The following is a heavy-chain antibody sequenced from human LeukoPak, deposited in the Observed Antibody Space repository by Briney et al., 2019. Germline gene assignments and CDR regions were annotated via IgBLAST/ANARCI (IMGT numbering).Heavy chain of an antibody. J-gene: IGHJ5*01. CDR3: ARELRGFDS. D-gene: IGHD3-10*01. Sequence: GGSLRLSCAASGFTFSDYAMHWVRQAPGKGLEWVSVIYSGGSTYYADSVRGRFTISRDNSKNTLYLQMTGLRAADTAVYYCARELRGFDSWGQGTLVTVSS. CDR2: IYSGGST. V-gene: IGHV3-66*01. CDR1: GFTFSDYA.